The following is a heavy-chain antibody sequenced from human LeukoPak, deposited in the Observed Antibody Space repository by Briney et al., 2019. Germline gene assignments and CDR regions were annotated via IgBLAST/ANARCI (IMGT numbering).Heavy chain of an antibody. D-gene: IGHD2-2*01. CDR2: IIPIFGTA. CDR3: ARADLISAMDYYYYGMDV. V-gene: IGHV1-69*13. CDR1: GGTFSSYA. J-gene: IGHJ6*02. Sequence: ASVKVSCKASGGTFSSYAISWVRQAPGQGLEWMEGIIPIFGTANYAQKFQGRVTITADESTSTAYMELSSLRSEDTAVYYCARADLISAMDYYYYGMDVWGQGTTVTVSS.